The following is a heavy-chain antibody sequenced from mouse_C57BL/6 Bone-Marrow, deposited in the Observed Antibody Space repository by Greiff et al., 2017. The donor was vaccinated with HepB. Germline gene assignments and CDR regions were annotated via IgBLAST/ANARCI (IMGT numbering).Heavy chain of an antibody. Sequence: DVMLVESGGDLVKPGGSLKLSCAASGFTFSSYGMSWVRQTPDKRLEWVATISSGGSYTYYPDSVKGRFTISRDNAKNTLYLQMSSLKSEDTAMYYCARRAVVAFYYFDYWGQGTTLTVSS. CDR3: ARRAVVAFYYFDY. CDR2: ISSGGSYT. J-gene: IGHJ2*01. D-gene: IGHD1-1*01. V-gene: IGHV5-6*02. CDR1: GFTFSSYG.